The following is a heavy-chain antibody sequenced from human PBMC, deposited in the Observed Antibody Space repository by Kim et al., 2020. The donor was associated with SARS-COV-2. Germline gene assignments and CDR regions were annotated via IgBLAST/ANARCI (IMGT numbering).Heavy chain of an antibody. V-gene: IGHV3-9*01. J-gene: IGHJ4*02. CDR1: GFTFNDYA. CDR2: ISWNSGNI. D-gene: IGHD5-18*01. Sequence: GGSLRLSCVASGFTFNDYAMHWVRQAPGKGLEWVSGISWNSGNIGYADSVKGRFTISRDNAKNSLYLQMNSLRAEDTALYYCAKEGGYNYDFDYWGQGTLVTVSS. CDR3: AKEGGYNYDFDY.